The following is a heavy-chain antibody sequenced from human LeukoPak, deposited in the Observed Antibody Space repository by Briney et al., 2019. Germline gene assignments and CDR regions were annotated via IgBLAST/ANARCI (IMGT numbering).Heavy chain of an antibody. V-gene: IGHV3-7*01. CDR2: IKQDGSEK. CDR1: GLTFSSYW. Sequence: GGSLRLSCAVSGLTFSSYWMSWVRQAPGKGLEWVANIKQDGSEKYYVDSVKGRFTISRDNAKNSLYLQMNSLRAEDTAVYYCARADCGGDCYSMLNYYYYGMDVWGQGTTVTVSS. CDR3: ARADCGGDCYSMLNYYYYGMDV. J-gene: IGHJ6*02. D-gene: IGHD2-21*02.